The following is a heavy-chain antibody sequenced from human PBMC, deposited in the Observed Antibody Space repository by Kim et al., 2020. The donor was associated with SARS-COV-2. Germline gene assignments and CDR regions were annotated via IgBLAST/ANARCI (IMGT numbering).Heavy chain of an antibody. CDR3: ARSQTTESAFDI. V-gene: IGHV3-33*01. Sequence: GGSLRLSCAASGFTFSSYAMHWVRQAPGKGLEWVAVIWYDGSNKYYADSVKGRFTISRDNSKNTLYLQMNSLRAEDTAVYYCARSQTTESAFDIWGQGTMVTVSS. CDR1: GFTFSSYA. J-gene: IGHJ3*02. CDR2: IWYDGSNK. D-gene: IGHD4-17*01.